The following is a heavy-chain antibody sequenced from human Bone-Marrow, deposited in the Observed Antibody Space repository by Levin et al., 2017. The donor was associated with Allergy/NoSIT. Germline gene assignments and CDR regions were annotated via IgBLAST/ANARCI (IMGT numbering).Heavy chain of an antibody. D-gene: IGHD3-3*01. J-gene: IGHJ6*02. Sequence: ASVKVSCKASGYTFTSYDINWVRQATGQGLEWMGWMNPNSGNTGYAQKFQGRVTMTRNTSISTAYMELSSLRSEDTAVYYCARGTADDFWSGYFFGSDYGMDGWGQGTTVTVSS. CDR3: ARGTADDFWSGYFFGSDYGMDG. CDR1: GYTFTSYD. V-gene: IGHV1-8*01. CDR2: MNPNSGNT.